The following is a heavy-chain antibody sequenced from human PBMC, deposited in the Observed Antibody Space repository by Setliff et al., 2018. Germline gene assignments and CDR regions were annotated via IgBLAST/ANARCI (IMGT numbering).Heavy chain of an antibody. Sequence: SETLSLTCTVSGGSVSSSSYYWGWIRQPPGKGLEWIGTIYYSGTTYYSPSLKSRVTISVDTSKKQFSLKLTSVTAADTAVYYCARSLGSGSYYNSRPFYSDYWGQGTLVTVSS. CDR2: IYYSGTT. V-gene: IGHV4-39*01. D-gene: IGHD3-10*01. J-gene: IGHJ4*02. CDR1: GGSVSSSSYY. CDR3: ARSLGSGSYYNSRPFYSDY.